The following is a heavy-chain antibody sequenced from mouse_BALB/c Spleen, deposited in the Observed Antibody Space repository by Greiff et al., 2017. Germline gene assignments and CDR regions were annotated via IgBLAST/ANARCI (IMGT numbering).Heavy chain of an antibody. D-gene: IGHD1-1*01. CDR2: IYPGNGDT. Sequence: LQQPGAELVKPGASVKMSCKASGYTFTSYNMHWVKQTPGQGLEWIGAIYPGNGDTSYNQKFKGKATLTADKSSSTAYMQLSSLTSEDSAVYYCARGTTVVATDYWGQGTTLTVSS. V-gene: IGHV1-12*01. CDR1: GYTFTSYN. CDR3: ARGTTVVATDY. J-gene: IGHJ2*01.